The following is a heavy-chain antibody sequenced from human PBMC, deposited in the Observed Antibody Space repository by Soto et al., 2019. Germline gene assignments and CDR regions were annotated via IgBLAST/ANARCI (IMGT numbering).Heavy chain of an antibody. J-gene: IGHJ6*02. CDR2: INAGNGNT. CDR1: GYTFTSYA. D-gene: IGHD6-19*01. Sequence: ASVKVSCKASGYTFTSYAMHWVRQAPGQRLEWMGWINAGNGNTKYSQKFQGRVTITRDTSASTAYMELSSLRSEDTAVYYCARDLREQWLAMGGYEYYYYGMDVWGQGTTVTVSS. V-gene: IGHV1-3*01. CDR3: ARDLREQWLAMGGYEYYYYGMDV.